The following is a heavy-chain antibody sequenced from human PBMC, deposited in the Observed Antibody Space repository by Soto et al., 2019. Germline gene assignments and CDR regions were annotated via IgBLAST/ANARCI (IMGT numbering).Heavy chain of an antibody. CDR2: ITPLFGRT. CDR3: VRDSIAAAGFDS. D-gene: IGHD6-13*01. CDR1: GGPFSSYT. J-gene: IGHJ4*02. V-gene: IGHV1-69*12. Sequence: QVHLVQSGAEVKMPGSSVKVSCKVSGGPFSSYTISWVRQAPGQGLEWVGEITPLFGRTNYVQNFQGKVTISADESTNTAYMQLSSLRSEDTAVYYCVRDSIAAAGFDSWGQGTLVTVS.